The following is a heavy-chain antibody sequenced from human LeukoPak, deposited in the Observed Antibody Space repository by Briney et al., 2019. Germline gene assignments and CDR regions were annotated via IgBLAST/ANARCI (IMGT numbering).Heavy chain of an antibody. CDR3: ASSYYYGSGSYLDY. CDR1: GGSISSYY. J-gene: IGHJ4*02. CDR2: IYTSGST. Sequence: SETLSLTCTVSGGSISSYYWSWIRQPAGKGLEWIGRIYTSGSTNYNPSLKSRVTISVDTSKNQFSLKLSSVTAADTAVYYCASSYYYGSGSYLDYWGQGTLVTVSS. D-gene: IGHD3-10*01. V-gene: IGHV4-4*07.